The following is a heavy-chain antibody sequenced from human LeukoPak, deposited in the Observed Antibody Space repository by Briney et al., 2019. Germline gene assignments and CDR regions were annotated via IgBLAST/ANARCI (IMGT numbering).Heavy chain of an antibody. V-gene: IGHV3-48*04. J-gene: IGHJ1*01. CDR1: AFTFSNYW. CDR2: ISSSGSTI. Sequence: GGSLRLSCAASAFTFSNYWMNWVRQAPGKGLEWVSYISSSGSTIYYADSVKGRFTISRDNAKNSLYLQMNSLRAEDTAVYYCARDPYSSGWYMYFQHWGQGTLVTVSS. D-gene: IGHD6-19*01. CDR3: ARDPYSSGWYMYFQH.